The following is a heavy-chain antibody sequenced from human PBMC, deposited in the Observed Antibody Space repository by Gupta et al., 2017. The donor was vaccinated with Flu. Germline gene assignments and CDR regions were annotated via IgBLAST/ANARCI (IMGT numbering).Heavy chain of an antibody. CDR2: INPNRGGT. CDR1: GYTFTGYY. Sequence: QVRLVQSGAEVTMPGASVKVSCKTSGYTFTGYYMHWVRQAPGQGLEWMGWINPNRGGTNYAQKFQGRVTMTRDTSISTVYMELSRLRSDDTAVYYCARDRARGGLVSAFDIWGQGTMVTVSS. J-gene: IGHJ3*02. V-gene: IGHV1-2*02. D-gene: IGHD3/OR15-3a*01. CDR3: ARDRARGGLVSAFDI.